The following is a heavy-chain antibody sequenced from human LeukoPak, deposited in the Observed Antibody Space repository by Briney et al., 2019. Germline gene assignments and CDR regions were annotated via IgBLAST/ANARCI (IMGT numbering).Heavy chain of an antibody. CDR2: ISGSGGST. J-gene: IGHJ4*02. CDR1: GFTFSSYA. CDR3: AKDKVVITTSSFDY. V-gene: IGHV3-23*01. Sequence: GGSLRLSCAASGFTFSSYAMSWVRQAPGGGLEWVSAISGSGGSTYYADSVKGRFTISRDNSKNTLYLQMNSLRAEDTAVYYCAKDKVVITTSSFDYWGQGTLVTVSS. D-gene: IGHD3-22*01.